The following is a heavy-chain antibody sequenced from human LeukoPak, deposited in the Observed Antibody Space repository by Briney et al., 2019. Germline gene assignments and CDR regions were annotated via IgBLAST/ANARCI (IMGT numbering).Heavy chain of an antibody. CDR1: GYTFTCYY. CDR3: ARGGRHYDYVWGSSFDP. CDR2: INPNSGGT. D-gene: IGHD3-16*01. V-gene: IGHV1-2*02. Sequence: GASVKVSCKAPGYTFTCYYVYWVRHAPGQGLEWMGWINPNSGGTNYAQKFQGRVILTRDTSISTAYMELSRLRSDDTAVYYCARGGRHYDYVWGSSFDPWGQGTLVTVSS. J-gene: IGHJ5*02.